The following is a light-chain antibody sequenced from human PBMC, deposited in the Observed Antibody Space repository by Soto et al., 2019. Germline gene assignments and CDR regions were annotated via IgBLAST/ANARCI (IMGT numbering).Light chain of an antibody. CDR1: SSDVGGYNY. CDR2: DVS. J-gene: IGLJ2*01. V-gene: IGLV2-14*01. Sequence: QSALTQPASASGSPGLPITISCTGTSSDVGGYNYVSWYQQHPGKAPKLMIYDVSNRPSGVSNRFSGSKSGNTASLTISGLQAEDEADYYCSSYTRSSTPLYVVFGGGTKLTVL. CDR3: SSYTRSSTPLYVV.